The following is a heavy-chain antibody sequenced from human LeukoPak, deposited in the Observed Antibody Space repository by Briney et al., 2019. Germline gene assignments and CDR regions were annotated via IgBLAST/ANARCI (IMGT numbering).Heavy chain of an antibody. J-gene: IGHJ5*02. CDR3: ARVDSGGGGWFDP. D-gene: IGHD3-10*01. Sequence: SETLSLTCTVFGGSISSYYWSWIRQPPGKGLEWIGYIYTSGSTNCNPSLKSRVTISVDTSKNQFSLKLSSVTAADTAVYYCARVDSGGGGWFDPWGQGTLVTVSS. CDR2: IYTSGST. CDR1: GGSISSYY. V-gene: IGHV4-4*09.